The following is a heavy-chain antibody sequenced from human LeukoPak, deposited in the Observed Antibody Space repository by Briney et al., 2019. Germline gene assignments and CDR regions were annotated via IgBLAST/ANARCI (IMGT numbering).Heavy chain of an antibody. CDR2: ISYDGSNK. J-gene: IGHJ3*02. CDR1: GFTFSSYA. D-gene: IGHD1-1*01. V-gene: IGHV3-30*04. CDR3: AKWKLDAFDI. Sequence: GGSLRLSCAASGFTFSSYAMHGGRQAPGKGLEWGAVISYDGSNKYYADSVKGRFTISTDNSKNTLYLQMNSLRAEDTAVYYCAKWKLDAFDIWGQGTMVTVSS.